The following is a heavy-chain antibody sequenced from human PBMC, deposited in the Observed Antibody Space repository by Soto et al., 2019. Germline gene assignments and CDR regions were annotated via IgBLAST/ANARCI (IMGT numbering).Heavy chain of an antibody. CDR1: GYTFTGYY. J-gene: IGHJ3*02. CDR3: AREASVVVVVAATHDAFDI. CDR2: INPNSGGT. V-gene: IGHV1-2*04. Sequence: ASVKVSCKASGYTFTGYYIHWVRQAPGQGLEWMGWINPNSGGTNYAQKFQGWVTMTRDTSISTAYMELSRLRSDDTAVYYCAREASVVVVVAATHDAFDIWGQGTMVTVSS. D-gene: IGHD2-15*01.